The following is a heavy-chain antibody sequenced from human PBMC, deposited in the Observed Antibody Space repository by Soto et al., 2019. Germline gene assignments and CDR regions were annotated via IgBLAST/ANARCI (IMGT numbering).Heavy chain of an antibody. Sequence: GGSLRLSCAASGFTFSDYAMSWVRQAPGKGLEWVSAIGTRDDIFYADSVKGRFTIYRDNSKNTLYLQMNSLRAVDTAVYYCAKGSSGWYERFDYWGQGTLVTVSS. CDR3: AKGSSGWYERFDY. CDR2: IGTRDDI. D-gene: IGHD6-19*01. J-gene: IGHJ4*02. CDR1: GFTFSDYA. V-gene: IGHV3-23*01.